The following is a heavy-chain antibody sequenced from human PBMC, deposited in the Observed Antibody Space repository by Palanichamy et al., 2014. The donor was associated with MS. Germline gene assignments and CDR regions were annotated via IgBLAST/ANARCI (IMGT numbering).Heavy chain of an antibody. CDR1: GFTFSDFY. D-gene: IGHD3-16*01. CDR2: ITSSGSTI. CDR3: VRDSQGGQSYNWFDP. V-gene: IGHV3-11*01. J-gene: IGHJ5*02. Sequence: QVQLVESGGGLVKPGGSLRLSCAASGFTFSDFYMSWIRQAPGKGLEWVSYITSSGSTIYYADSVKGRFTISRDNAKNSLYLQMNSLRAEDTAVYYCVRDSQGGQSYNWFDPWGQGTLVTVSS.